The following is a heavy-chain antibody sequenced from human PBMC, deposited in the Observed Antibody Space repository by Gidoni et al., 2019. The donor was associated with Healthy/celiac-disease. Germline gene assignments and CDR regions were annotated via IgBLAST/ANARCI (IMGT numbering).Heavy chain of an antibody. D-gene: IGHD3-3*01. V-gene: IGHV4-4*07. Sequence: QVQLQESGPGLVKPSETLSLTCTVSGGSISSYYWRWIRQPAGKGLEWIGRIYTSGSTNYNPSLKSRVTMSVDTSKNQFSLKLSSVTAADTAVYYCARDSKDFWSGYYTGYFDYWGQGTLVTVSS. CDR2: IYTSGST. J-gene: IGHJ4*02. CDR3: ARDSKDFWSGYYTGYFDY. CDR1: GGSISSYY.